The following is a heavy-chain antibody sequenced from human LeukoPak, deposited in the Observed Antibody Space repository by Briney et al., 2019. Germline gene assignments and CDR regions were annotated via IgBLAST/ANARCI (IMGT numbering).Heavy chain of an antibody. CDR3: ARRIAAAGMYYFDY. D-gene: IGHD6-13*01. CDR2: INPNSGGT. V-gene: IGHV1-2*02. CDR1: GYTFTGYY. J-gene: IGHJ4*02. Sequence: ASVKVSCKASGYTFTGYYMHWVRQAPGQGLEWMGWINPNSGGTNHAQKFQGRVTMTRDTSISTAYMELSRLRSDDTAVYYCARRIAAAGMYYFDYWGQGTLVTVSS.